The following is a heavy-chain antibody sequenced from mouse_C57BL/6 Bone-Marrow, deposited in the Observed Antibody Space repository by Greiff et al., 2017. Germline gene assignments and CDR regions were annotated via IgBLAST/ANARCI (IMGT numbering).Heavy chain of an antibody. CDR1: GYTFTSYW. D-gene: IGHD2-14*01. J-gene: IGHJ2*01. V-gene: IGHV1-69*01. CDR2: IDPSDSYT. Sequence: QVQLQQPGAELVMPGASVKLSCKASGYTFTSYWMHWVKQRPGQGLEWIGEIDPSDSYTNYHQKFKGKSTLTVDKSSSTAYMQLSSLTSEDSAVYYCARGGRVRPPFDYWGQGTTLTVSS. CDR3: ARGGRVRPPFDY.